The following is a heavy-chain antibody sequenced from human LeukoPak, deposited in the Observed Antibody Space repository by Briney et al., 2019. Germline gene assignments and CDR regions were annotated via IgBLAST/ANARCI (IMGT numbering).Heavy chain of an antibody. Sequence: SETLSLTCTVSGGSISSYYWSWIRQPPGKGLEWIGEINHSGSTNYNPSLKSRVTISVDTSKNQFSLKLSSVTAADTAVYYCARGEDGTGDYRPTYFDSWGQGTLVTVSS. CDR1: GGSISSYY. D-gene: IGHD4-17*01. V-gene: IGHV4-34*01. CDR2: INHSGST. J-gene: IGHJ4*02. CDR3: ARGEDGTGDYRPTYFDS.